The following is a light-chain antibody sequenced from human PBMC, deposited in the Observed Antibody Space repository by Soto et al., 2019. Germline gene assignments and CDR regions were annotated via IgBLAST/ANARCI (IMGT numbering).Light chain of an antibody. Sequence: QSALTQPHSASGTPGQTVTISCSIISPNVGTNPVAWYQQLPGTAPKLLIYTNSQRPLGVPVRFSGSKSGTSASLAISGLQSEDEGDYYCATWDDNVYVFGTGTKVTVL. CDR1: SPNVGTNP. V-gene: IGLV1-44*01. CDR2: TNS. J-gene: IGLJ1*01. CDR3: ATWDDNVYV.